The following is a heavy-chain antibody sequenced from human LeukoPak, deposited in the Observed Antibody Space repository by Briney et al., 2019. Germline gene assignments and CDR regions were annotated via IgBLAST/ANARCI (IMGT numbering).Heavy chain of an antibody. D-gene: IGHD4-17*01. Sequence: PGRSLRLSCAASGFTFDNHAIHWVRQVPGKGLEWVSVISWNSGNIVYADSVKGRFTISRDNAKNSLYLQMNSLGAEDTALYFCARDISPGDYGDYLDAFDLWGQGTMVIVPS. CDR2: ISWNSGNI. V-gene: IGHV3-9*01. CDR1: GFTFDNHA. J-gene: IGHJ3*01. CDR3: ARDISPGDYGDYLDAFDL.